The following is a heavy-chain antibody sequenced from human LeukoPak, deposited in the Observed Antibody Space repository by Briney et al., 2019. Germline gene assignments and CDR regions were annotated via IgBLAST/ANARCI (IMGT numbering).Heavy chain of an antibody. CDR1: GGSISSYY. CDR3: ARGRATIFDYYGSGSYGGHFDP. Sequence: SETLSLTCTVSGGSISSYYWSWIRQPPGKGLEWIGYIYYSGSTNYNPSLKSRVTISVDTSKNQFSLKLSSVTAAATAVYYCARGRATIFDYYGSGSYGGHFDPWGQGTLVTVSS. CDR2: IYYSGST. D-gene: IGHD3-10*01. J-gene: IGHJ5*02. V-gene: IGHV4-59*01.